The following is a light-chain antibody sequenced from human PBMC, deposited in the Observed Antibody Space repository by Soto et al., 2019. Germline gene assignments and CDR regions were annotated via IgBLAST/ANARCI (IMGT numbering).Light chain of an antibody. CDR2: GPS. CDR3: QQYNNWPWT. V-gene: IGKV3-15*01. Sequence: EIVMTQSPATLSVSPGERATLSCRASQSVRSNLAWYQQKAGQAPRLLIYGPSTRATGISARFSGSGSGTEFTLTISSLQSEDFAVYYCQQYNNWPWTFGQGTKVEIK. J-gene: IGKJ1*01. CDR1: QSVRSN.